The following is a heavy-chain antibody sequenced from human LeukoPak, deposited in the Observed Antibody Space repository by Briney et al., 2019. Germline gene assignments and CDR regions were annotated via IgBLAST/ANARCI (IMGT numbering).Heavy chain of an antibody. CDR1: GFTFSNAW. D-gene: IGHD3-10*01. J-gene: IGHJ3*02. CDR3: TTDLETVLLWFGTGLWAFDI. Sequence: GGSLRLSCAASGFTFSNAWMSWVRQAPGKGLEWVGRIKSKTDGGTTEYAAPGKGRFTISRDESKNTLYLQMNSLKTEDTAVYYCTTDLETVLLWFGTGLWAFDIWGQGAMVTVSS. CDR2: IKSKTDGGTT. V-gene: IGHV3-15*01.